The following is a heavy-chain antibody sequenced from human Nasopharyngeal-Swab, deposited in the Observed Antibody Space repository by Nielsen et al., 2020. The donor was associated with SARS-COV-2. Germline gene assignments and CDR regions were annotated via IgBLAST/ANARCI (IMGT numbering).Heavy chain of an antibody. V-gene: IGHV3-7*03. CDR3: ARPSRGQFDY. CDR2: IHQDGSEK. J-gene: IGHJ4*02. CDR1: GFPFSNYW. Sequence: LSLTCAASGFPFSNYWMSWVRQTPGKGLEWVANIHQDGSEKTYVDSVKGRFTISRDNSKNSLYLQMNSLRAEDTAVYYCARPSRGQFDYWGQGTLVTVSS.